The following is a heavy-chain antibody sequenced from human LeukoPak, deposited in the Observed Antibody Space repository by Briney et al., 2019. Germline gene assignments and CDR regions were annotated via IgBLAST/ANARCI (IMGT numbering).Heavy chain of an antibody. V-gene: IGHV1-46*01. Sequence: ASVKVSCTASGYTFTSYYMHWVRQAPGQGLEWMGIINPSGGSTSYAQKFQGRVTMTRNTSISTAYMELSSLRSEDTAVYYCAREDGVIVGASSDNWFDPWGQGTLVTVSS. CDR1: GYTFTSYY. CDR3: AREDGVIVGASSDNWFDP. D-gene: IGHD1-26*01. CDR2: INPSGGST. J-gene: IGHJ5*02.